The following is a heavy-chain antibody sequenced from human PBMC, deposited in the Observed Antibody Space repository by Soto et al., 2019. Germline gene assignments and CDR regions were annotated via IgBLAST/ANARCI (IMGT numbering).Heavy chain of an antibody. V-gene: IGHV4-39*01. CDR3: ARQAGGGRFCYGMDV. Sequence: SETLSLTCTVSGGSISRSSYFWGWFRQPPGKGLEWIANIYYSGTTSHNPSLKSRITISVDTSKNQFSLKLPSVTAADTAIYYCARQAGGGRFCYGMDVSGRVTSVAVSS. J-gene: IGHJ6*01. CDR2: IYYSGTT. CDR1: GGSISRSSYF. D-gene: IGHD2-15*01.